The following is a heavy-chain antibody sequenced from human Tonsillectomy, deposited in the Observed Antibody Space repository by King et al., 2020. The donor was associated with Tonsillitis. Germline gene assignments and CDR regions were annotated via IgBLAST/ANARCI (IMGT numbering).Heavy chain of an antibody. CDR3: AKEISLFDYGSGLFDI. CDR2: ISWDSGSI. D-gene: IGHD3-10*01. CDR1: GFTFDDYA. Sequence: DVQLVESGGGLVQPGRSLRLSCAASGFTFDDYAMHWVRQAPGKGLGWVSGISWDSGSIGYADSVKGRFTISRDNAKNSLYLQMNSLRAEDTALYYCAKEISLFDYGSGLFDIWGQGTMVTVSS. J-gene: IGHJ3*02. V-gene: IGHV3-9*01.